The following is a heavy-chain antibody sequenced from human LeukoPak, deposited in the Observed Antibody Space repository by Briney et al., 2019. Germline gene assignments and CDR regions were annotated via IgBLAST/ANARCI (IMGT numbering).Heavy chain of an antibody. D-gene: IGHD6-19*01. CDR3: AKEAVPGIAVVGIDYFDY. CDR2: IIGSGANT. J-gene: IGHJ4*02. CDR1: VFTFINYG. Sequence: ARGSLRLSCAASVFTFINYGMSWVRQAPGRGLEWGSSIIGSGANTFYADSVKGRFTISRDNSKQQLYLQMNSLRGEETAVYYCAKEAVPGIAVVGIDYFDYWGQGNLVTVSS. V-gene: IGHV3-23*01.